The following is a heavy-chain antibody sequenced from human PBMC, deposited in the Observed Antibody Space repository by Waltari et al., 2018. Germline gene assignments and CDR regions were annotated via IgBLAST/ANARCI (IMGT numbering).Heavy chain of an antibody. Sequence: QVQLVQSGAEVKKPGASVKVSCKAFGYTCTGSYMHRVRRAPGQGLEWMGWINPNSGGTNYAQKFQGRVTMTRDTSISTAYMELSRLRSDDTAVYYCARGGGGYSYGYRAWGQGTLVTVSS. J-gene: IGHJ4*02. V-gene: IGHV1-2*02. D-gene: IGHD5-18*01. CDR1: GYTCTGSY. CDR3: ARGGGGYSYGYRA. CDR2: INPNSGGT.